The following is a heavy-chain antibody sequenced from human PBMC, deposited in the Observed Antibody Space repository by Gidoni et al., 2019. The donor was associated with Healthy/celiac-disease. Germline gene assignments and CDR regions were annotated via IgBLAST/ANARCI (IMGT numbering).Heavy chain of an antibody. CDR3: ARDLHGDPED. J-gene: IGHJ4*02. CDR1: GFTVSSNY. V-gene: IGHV3-66*02. Sequence: EVQLVESGGGLVQPGGSLRPSCAASGFTVSSNYMSWVRQAPGKGLECVSVIYSGGSTYYADSVKGRFTISRDISKNTLYLQMNSLRAEDTAVYYCARDLHGDPEDWGQGTLVTVSS. CDR2: IYSGGST. D-gene: IGHD4-17*01.